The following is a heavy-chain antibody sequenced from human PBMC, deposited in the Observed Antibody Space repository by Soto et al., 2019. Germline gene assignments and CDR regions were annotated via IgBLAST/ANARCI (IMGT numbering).Heavy chain of an antibody. V-gene: IGHV3-21*01. CDR3: ARDRGYDAHDYYYNAMDV. CDR2: IRGFSPYT. D-gene: IGHD3-10*01. CDR1: GFTFRTYT. Sequence: WSLRLSCISSGFTFRTYTMNWVRQAPGKGLEWVSGIRGFSPYTFYAESVKGRFTISRDNAKNSLYLQMNSLRAEDTAVYYCARDRGYDAHDYYYNAMDVWGQGTTVTSP. J-gene: IGHJ6*02.